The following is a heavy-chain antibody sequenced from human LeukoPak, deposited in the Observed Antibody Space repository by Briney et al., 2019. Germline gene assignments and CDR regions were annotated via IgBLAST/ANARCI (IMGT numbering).Heavy chain of an antibody. CDR3: ASPQEGGDYSDATYYYYMDV. CDR2: IIPIFGTA. V-gene: IGHV1-69*13. D-gene: IGHD4-11*01. J-gene: IGHJ6*03. CDR1: GGTFSSYA. Sequence: ASVKVSCKASGGTFSSYAISWVRQAPGQGLEWMGGIIPIFGTANYAQKFQGRVTITADESTSTAYMELSSLRSEDTAVYYCASPQEGGDYSDATYYYYMDVWGKGTTVTISS.